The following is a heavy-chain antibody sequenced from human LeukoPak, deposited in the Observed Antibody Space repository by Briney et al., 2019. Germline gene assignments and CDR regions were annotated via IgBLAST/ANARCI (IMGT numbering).Heavy chain of an antibody. D-gene: IGHD2-8*01. CDR2: IVVGSGNT. V-gene: IGHV1-58*02. J-gene: IGHJ4*02. Sequence: SVKVSCKASGFTFTSSAMQWVRQARGQRLEWIGWIVVGSGNTNYAQKFQERVTITRDMSTSTAYMELRSLRSDDTAVYYCARASRLVYCTNGVCYDYWGQGTLVTVSS. CDR1: GFTFTSSA. CDR3: ARASRLVYCTNGVCYDY.